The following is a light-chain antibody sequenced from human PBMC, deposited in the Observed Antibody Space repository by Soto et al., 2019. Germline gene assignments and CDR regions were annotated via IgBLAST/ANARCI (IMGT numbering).Light chain of an antibody. Sequence: DLQMTQSPPTLSANVGDRVTITCRASQSISTWLAWYQQKAGKAPRLLIYKASTLENGVPSRFSGSGSGTEFSLTISSLQPDDFATYYCQQYNRGFGQGTKVEVK. CDR1: QSISTW. V-gene: IGKV1-5*03. CDR3: QQYNRG. J-gene: IGKJ1*01. CDR2: KAS.